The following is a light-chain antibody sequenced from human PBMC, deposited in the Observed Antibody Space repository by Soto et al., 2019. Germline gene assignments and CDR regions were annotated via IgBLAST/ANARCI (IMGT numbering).Light chain of an antibody. CDR1: SSDVGGYNY. Sequence: QSVLTQPPSASGSPGQSVTISCTGTSSDVGGYNYVSWYQQHPGKAPKLMIYEVSKRPSGVPDRFSGSKSGNTASLTVSVLQAEDEADYYGRSDAGLNIVVFGGGTTLTVL. V-gene: IGLV2-8*01. CDR3: RSDAGLNIVV. J-gene: IGLJ2*01. CDR2: EVS.